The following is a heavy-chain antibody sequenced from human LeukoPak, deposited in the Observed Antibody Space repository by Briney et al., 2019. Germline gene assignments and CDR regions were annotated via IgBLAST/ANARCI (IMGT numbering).Heavy chain of an antibody. V-gene: IGHV3-48*03. J-gene: IGHJ6*04. Sequence: GGSLRLSCAAAGFTFSSYGMNWVRPAAGKGLEWVSYISSSGSTIYYADSVKGRFTLSRDNAKNSLYLQMNSLRAEDTAVYYCAELGITMIGGVWGKGTTVTISS. D-gene: IGHD3-10*02. CDR3: AELGITMIGGV. CDR2: ISSSGSTI. CDR1: GFTFSSYG.